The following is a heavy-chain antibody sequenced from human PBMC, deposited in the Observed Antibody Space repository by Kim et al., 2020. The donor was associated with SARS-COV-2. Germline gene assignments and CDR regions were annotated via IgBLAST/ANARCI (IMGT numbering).Heavy chain of an antibody. CDR2: IYSAGST. D-gene: IGHD6-19*01. CDR1: GFTVSSNY. CDR3: ARDLIAGQWPIYYYYGMDV. Sequence: GGSLRLSCAASGFTVSSNYMSWVRQAPGKGLEWVSVIYSAGSTYYADSVKGRFIISRDSSRNTLYLQMNSLRAGDTAVYYCARDLIAGQWPIYYYYGMDVWGQGTTVTVSS. V-gene: IGHV3-66*01. J-gene: IGHJ6*02.